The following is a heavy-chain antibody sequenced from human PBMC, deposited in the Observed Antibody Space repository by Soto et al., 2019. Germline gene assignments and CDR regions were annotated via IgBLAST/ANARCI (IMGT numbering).Heavy chain of an antibody. Sequence: GESLKISCKGSGYSFTSYWISWVRQMPGKGLEWMGRIDPSDSYTNYSPSFQGHVTISADKSISTAYLQWSSLKASDTAMYYCARSYVSPYYYDSSGYYYYWGQGTLVTVS. CDR3: ARSYVSPYYYDSSGYYYY. D-gene: IGHD3-22*01. J-gene: IGHJ4*02. V-gene: IGHV5-10-1*01. CDR2: IDPSDSYT. CDR1: GYSFTSYW.